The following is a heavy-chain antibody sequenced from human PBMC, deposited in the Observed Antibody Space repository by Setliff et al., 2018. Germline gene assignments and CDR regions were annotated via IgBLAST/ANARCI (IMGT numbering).Heavy chain of an antibody. V-gene: IGHV4-34*01. D-gene: IGHD5-18*01. CDR2: INHSGST. CDR1: GGSFSGYY. J-gene: IGHJ4*02. Sequence: NPSETLSLTCAVYGGSFSGYYWSWIRQPPGKGLEWIGEINHSGSTNYNPPLKSRVTISVDTSKNQFSLKLSSVTAADTAVYYCARGRIQLWKYYFDYWGQGTLVTVSS. CDR3: ARGRIQLWKYYFDY.